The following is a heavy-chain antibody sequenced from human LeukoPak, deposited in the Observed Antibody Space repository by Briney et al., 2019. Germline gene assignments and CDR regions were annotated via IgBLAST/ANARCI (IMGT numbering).Heavy chain of an antibody. CDR2: ISSSSSTI. CDR3: ARGRLGGRGTFDI. CDR1: GFIFNNYA. V-gene: IGHV3-48*01. D-gene: IGHD3-16*01. Sequence: GGTLRLSCAASGFIFNNYALSWVRQTPGKGLEWVSYISSSSSTIYYADSVKGRFTISRDNAKNSLYLQMNSLRAEDTAVYYCARGRLGGRGTFDIWGQGTIVTVSS. J-gene: IGHJ3*02.